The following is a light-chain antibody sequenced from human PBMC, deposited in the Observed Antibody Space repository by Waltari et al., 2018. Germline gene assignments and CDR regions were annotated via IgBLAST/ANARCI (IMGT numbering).Light chain of an antibody. J-gene: IGKJ4*01. CDR1: PSVSKY. CDR3: QQSSTYLGGT. CDR2: DAS. Sequence: VLTHSPATLSLSPGERATLSCRASPSVSKYLARYQQKPGQAPRLLIFDASNRATGIPARFSGGGSEEEFSYTFSSLEPKGYAVYYCQQSSTYLGGTFGGGTKVDMK. V-gene: IGKV3-11*01.